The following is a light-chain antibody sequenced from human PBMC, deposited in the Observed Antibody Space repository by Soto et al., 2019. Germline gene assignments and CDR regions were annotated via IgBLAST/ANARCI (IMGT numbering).Light chain of an antibody. CDR1: SSDVGAYNY. CDR3: SSYTSSTTWV. CDR2: EVS. Sequence: QSALTQHASVSGSHGQSITISCNGNSSDVGAYNYVSWYQQHPGKAPKLMIYEVSYRPSGVSDRFSCSRSGNTASLTISGLQAEDESDYNCSSYTSSTTWVFGGGTKLTVL. V-gene: IGLV2-14*01. J-gene: IGLJ3*02.